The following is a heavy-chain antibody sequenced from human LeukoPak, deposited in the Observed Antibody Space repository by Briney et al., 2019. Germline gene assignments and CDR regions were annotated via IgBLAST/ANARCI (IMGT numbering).Heavy chain of an antibody. Sequence: SETLSLTCTVAGGSISSYYCSWIRQPPGRGLEWIGYIYYSGSTNYNPSLKSRVTISVDTSKNQFSLKLSSVTAADTAVYYCARDFFSGSTALGYWGQGTLVTVSS. CDR2: IYYSGST. CDR3: ARDFFSGSTALGY. V-gene: IGHV4-59*01. D-gene: IGHD1-26*01. CDR1: GGSISSYY. J-gene: IGHJ4*02.